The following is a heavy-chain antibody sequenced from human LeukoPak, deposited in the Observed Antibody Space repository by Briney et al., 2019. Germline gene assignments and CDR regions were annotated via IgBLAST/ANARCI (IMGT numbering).Heavy chain of an antibody. V-gene: IGHV1-69*05. D-gene: IGHD3-3*01. CDR3: ARRASITIFGVVENWFDP. CDR1: GGTFSGYA. CDR2: IIPIFGTA. J-gene: IGHJ5*02. Sequence: ASVKVSCKASGGTFSGYAISWVRQAPGQGLEWMGGIIPIFGTANYAQKSQGRVTITTDESTSTAYMELSSLRSEDTAVYYCARRASITIFGVVENWFDPWGQGTLVTVSS.